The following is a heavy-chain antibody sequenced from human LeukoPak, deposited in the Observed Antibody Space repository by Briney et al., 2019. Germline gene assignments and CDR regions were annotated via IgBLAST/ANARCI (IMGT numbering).Heavy chain of an antibody. CDR1: GYTFTGYY. J-gene: IGHJ4*02. CDR2: INPNSGGK. D-gene: IGHD3-22*01. CDR3: ARDRATYYYDSSGYNVPPY. Sequence: GASVKVSCKASGYTFTGYYMHWVRQAPGQGLEWMGWINPNSGGKNYAQKFQGRVTMTRDTSISTAYMELSRLRSDDTAVYYCARDRATYYYDSSGYNVPPYWGQGTLVTVSS. V-gene: IGHV1-2*02.